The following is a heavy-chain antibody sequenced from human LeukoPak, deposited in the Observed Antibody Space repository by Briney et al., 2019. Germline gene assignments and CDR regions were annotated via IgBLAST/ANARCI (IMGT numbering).Heavy chain of an antibody. CDR1: GYTLTSYG. D-gene: IGHD1-26*01. CDR2: ISAYNGNT. V-gene: IGHV1-18*01. CDR3: ARAQVEWEYNWFDP. J-gene: IGHJ5*02. Sequence: ASVTVSCKASGYTLTSYGISWVRQAPGQGLEWMGWISAYNGNTNYAQKLQGRVTMTTDTSTSTAYMELRSLRSDDTAVYYCARAQVEWEYNWFDPWGQGTLVTVSS.